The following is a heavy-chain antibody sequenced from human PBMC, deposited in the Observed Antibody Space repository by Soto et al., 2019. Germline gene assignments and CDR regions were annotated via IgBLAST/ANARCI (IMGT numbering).Heavy chain of an antibody. CDR2: IYYSGST. J-gene: IGHJ6*02. CDR1: GGSISSSSYY. V-gene: IGHV4-39*01. Sequence: PSETLSLTCTVSGGSISSSSYYWGWIRQPPGKGLEWIGSIYYSGSTYYNPSLKSRVTISVDTSKNQFSLKLSSVTAADTAVYYCARPPSGSGVIGDFSLYYYGMDVWGQGTTVTVSS. CDR3: ARPPSGSGVIGDFSLYYYGMDV. D-gene: IGHD3-16*02.